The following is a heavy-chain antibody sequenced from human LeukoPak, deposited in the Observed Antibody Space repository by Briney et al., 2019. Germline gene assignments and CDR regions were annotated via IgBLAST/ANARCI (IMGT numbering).Heavy chain of an antibody. CDR2: INPSGGST. CDR1: EYTFTSYY. D-gene: IGHD6-6*01. V-gene: IGHV1-46*01. Sequence: GASVKVSCKASEYTFTSYYMHWVRQAPGQGLEWMGIINPSGGSTSYAQKFQGRVTMTRDTSTSTVYMELSSLRSEDTAVYYCARAPAGQLVGGHWFDPWGQGTLVTVSS. J-gene: IGHJ5*02. CDR3: ARAPAGQLVGGHWFDP.